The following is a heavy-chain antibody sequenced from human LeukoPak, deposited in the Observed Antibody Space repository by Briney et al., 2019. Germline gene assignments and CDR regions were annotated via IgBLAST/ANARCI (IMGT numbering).Heavy chain of an antibody. CDR2: IYGGSGNT. CDR3: ARGWGGDCYHVH. Sequence: GGSLRLSCAASGYTFTSYAMHWVRQAPGQRLEWMGWIYGGSGNTKYSQKFQGRVSITRDTSASTVYMELSSLGSEDTAVYYCARGWGGDCYHVHWGQGTLVTVSS. CDR1: GYTFTSYA. V-gene: IGHV1-3*01. J-gene: IGHJ4*02. D-gene: IGHD2-21*02.